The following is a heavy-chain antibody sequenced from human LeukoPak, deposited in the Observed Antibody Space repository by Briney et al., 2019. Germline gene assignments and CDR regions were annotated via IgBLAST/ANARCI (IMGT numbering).Heavy chain of an antibody. Sequence: KTSETLSLTCAVSGGSISSGGYSWSWIRQPPGKGLEWIGYIYHSGSTNSNPSLKSRVTISTDTSKNQFSLQLRSVTAADTAVYYCASGVAAIVPAYWGQGTLVTVSS. J-gene: IGHJ4*02. CDR2: IYHSGST. CDR1: GGSISSGGYS. V-gene: IGHV4-30-2*05. CDR3: ASGVAAIVPAY. D-gene: IGHD3-16*02.